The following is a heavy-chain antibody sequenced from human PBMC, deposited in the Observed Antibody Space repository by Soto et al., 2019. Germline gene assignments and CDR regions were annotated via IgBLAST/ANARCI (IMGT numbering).Heavy chain of an antibody. Sequence: QVQLVESGGGVVQPGRSLRLSCATSGFTFSSYGMHWVRQGPGKGLEWVAVIWYDGTNKYYADSVNGRFTISRDDSKNTLYLQMNSARAEDTAVYYCARGPMTTVATWGDWYFDLWGRGTLVTVSS. CDR3: ARGPMTTVATWGDWYFDL. CDR1: GFTFSSYG. CDR2: IWYDGTNK. V-gene: IGHV3-33*01. J-gene: IGHJ2*01. D-gene: IGHD4-17*01.